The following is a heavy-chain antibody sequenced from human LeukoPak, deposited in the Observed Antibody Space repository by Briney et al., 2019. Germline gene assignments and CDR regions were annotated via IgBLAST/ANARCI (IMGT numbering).Heavy chain of an antibody. CDR2: IYSGGST. J-gene: IGHJ4*02. D-gene: IGHD3-22*01. CDR1: GFTVSSNY. Sequence: PGGSLRLSCAASGFTVSSNYMSWVRQAPAKGLEWVSVIYSGGSTYYADSVKGRFTISRDNSKNTLYLQMNSLRAEDTAVYYCARGLNYDSSPPDYWGQGTLVTVSS. CDR3: ARGLNYDSSPPDY. V-gene: IGHV3-66*02.